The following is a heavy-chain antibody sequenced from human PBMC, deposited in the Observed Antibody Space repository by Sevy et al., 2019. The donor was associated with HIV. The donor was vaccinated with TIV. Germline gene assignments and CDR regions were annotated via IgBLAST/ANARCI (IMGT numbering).Heavy chain of an antibody. Sequence: GGSLRLSCVGSGITFSYYSMNWVRQAPGKGLEWVSSISSSSSNIYYADSVKGRFTISRDNAKNSLYLQMNSLRAEDTAVYYCARGLPNQSIAARPPYYYYGMDVWGQGTTVTVSS. D-gene: IGHD6-6*01. CDR1: GITFSYYS. CDR2: ISSSSSNI. J-gene: IGHJ6*02. V-gene: IGHV3-21*01. CDR3: ARGLPNQSIAARPPYYYYGMDV.